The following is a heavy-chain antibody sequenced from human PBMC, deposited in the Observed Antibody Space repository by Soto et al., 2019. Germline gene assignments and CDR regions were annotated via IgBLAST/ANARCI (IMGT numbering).Heavy chain of an antibody. CDR1: GFSLSTSGVG. V-gene: IGHV2-5*01. CDR3: ARRRGYNWNNSAFDY. Sequence: QITLKESGPALVKPTQTLTLTCTFSGFSLSTSGVGVGWIRQPPGKAREWLALIYWNDDKKYSPSLKSRLGITKDTFRNQVVLTMTNVDPLDTATYYCARRRGYNWNNSAFDYWGQGALVTVSS. J-gene: IGHJ4*02. CDR2: IYWNDDK. D-gene: IGHD1-20*01.